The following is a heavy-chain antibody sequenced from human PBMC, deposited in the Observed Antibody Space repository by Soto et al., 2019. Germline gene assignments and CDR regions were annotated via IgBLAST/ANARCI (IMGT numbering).Heavy chain of an antibody. CDR3: ARETYSNYGGWIDF. CDR2: IYHSGDT. J-gene: IGHJ4*02. CDR1: GGSITSNNW. V-gene: IGHV4-4*02. D-gene: IGHD4-4*01. Sequence: QVQLQASGPRLVKPSGTLSLTCTVSGGSITSNNWWTWVRQPPGKGLEWIGEIYHSGDTNYKSSLESRVSISVDKSKKQISLRLNSVTAADTAVYYCARETYSNYGGWIDFWGQGALVTVSS.